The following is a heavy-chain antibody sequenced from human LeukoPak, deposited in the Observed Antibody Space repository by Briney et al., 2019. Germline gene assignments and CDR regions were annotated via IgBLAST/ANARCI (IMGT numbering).Heavy chain of an antibody. CDR3: ARSAIDAFDI. V-gene: IGHV4-34*01. Sequence: SETLSLTCAVYGGSFSGYYWSWIRQPPGKGLEWIGEINHSGSTNYNPSLKSRVSISVDTSKNQFSLKLSSVTAADTAVYYCARSAIDAFDIWGQGTMVTVSS. CDR2: INHSGST. CDR1: GGSFSGYY. J-gene: IGHJ3*02. D-gene: IGHD6-25*01.